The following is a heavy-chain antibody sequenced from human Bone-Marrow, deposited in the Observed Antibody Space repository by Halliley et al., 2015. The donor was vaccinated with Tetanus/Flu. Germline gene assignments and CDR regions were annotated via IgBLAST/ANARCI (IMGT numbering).Heavy chain of an antibody. J-gene: IGHJ3*02. V-gene: IGHV4-59*11. CDR3: AKSLDKVDPASNDI. Sequence: TLSLTCSVSGGSMSSLYWTWIRQPPGKRLEWIGYMYYSGSMDYNPSLKSRVSISVDTSKSQFSLKMYSVTAADTAVYYCAKSLDKVDPASNDIWGQGTMVTVSS. CDR2: MYYSGSM. D-gene: IGHD5-12*01. CDR1: GGSMSSLY.